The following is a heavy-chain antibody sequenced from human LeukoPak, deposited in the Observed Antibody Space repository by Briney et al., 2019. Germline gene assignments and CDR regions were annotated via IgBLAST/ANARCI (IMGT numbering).Heavy chain of an antibody. V-gene: IGHV3-7*01. Sequence: GGSLRLSCAASGFTFSNHWMAWVRQTPGRGPEWVANIDEDGDVKSYAESVKGRFSVSRDNGRTSLYLQMNSLRAEDTAIYYCARHVPRGRSDFDCWGQGVLVTVSP. CDR1: GFTFSNHW. J-gene: IGHJ4*02. D-gene: IGHD5-12*01. CDR2: IDEDGDVK. CDR3: ARHVPRGRSDFDC.